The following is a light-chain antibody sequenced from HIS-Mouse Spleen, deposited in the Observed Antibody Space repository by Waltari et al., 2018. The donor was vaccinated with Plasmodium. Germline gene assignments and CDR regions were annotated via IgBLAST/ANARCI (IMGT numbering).Light chain of an antibody. CDR2: AAS. CDR1: QGISSY. CDR3: QQYYSYPYT. Sequence: AIRMTQSPSSFSPSTGDRVTITCRASQGISSYLAWYQQKPGKDPKLLIYAASTLQSGVPSRFSGSGSGTDFTLTISCLQSEDFATYYCQQYYSYPYTFGQGTKLEIK. V-gene: IGKV1-8*01. J-gene: IGKJ2*01.